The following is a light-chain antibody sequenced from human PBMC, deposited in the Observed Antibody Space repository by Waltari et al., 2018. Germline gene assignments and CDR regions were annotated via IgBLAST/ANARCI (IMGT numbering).Light chain of an antibody. J-gene: IGKJ3*01. CDR3: QQYNNWPPNT. CDR1: QSVSNN. Sequence: EIVMTQSPVTLSVSPGERATLSCRASQSVSNNLAWYQQKPGQAPRRLIYGASTRASGIPARFSGSGSGTEFTLTISSLQSEDFAVYFCQQYNNWPPNTFGPGTKVDFK. V-gene: IGKV3-15*01. CDR2: GAS.